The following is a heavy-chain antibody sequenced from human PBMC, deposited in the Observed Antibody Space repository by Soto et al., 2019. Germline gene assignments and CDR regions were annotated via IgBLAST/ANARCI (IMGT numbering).Heavy chain of an antibody. J-gene: IGHJ4*02. CDR1: GDTFTHHV. V-gene: IGHV1-69*12. CDR2: IISLFGTP. CDR3: ARDLGSGYGPGDY. Sequence: QVQLVQSGGEVKQPGSSVKVSCKASGDTFTHHVLNWVRQAPGQGLEWMGGIISLFGTPNYAQRFQGRVTITADESTATSYMELSSLRSEDTAVYYCARDLGSGYGPGDYWGQGTLVTVSS. D-gene: IGHD3-22*01.